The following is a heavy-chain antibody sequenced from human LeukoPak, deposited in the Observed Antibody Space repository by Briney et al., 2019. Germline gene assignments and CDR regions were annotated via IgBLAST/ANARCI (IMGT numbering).Heavy chain of an antibody. J-gene: IGHJ6*03. D-gene: IGHD3-16*01. CDR2: ITSRSAFT. V-gene: IGHV3-48*01. CDR3: ARDLTSAYWSPGGYYYMDV. CDR1: GFTFSDYS. Sequence: GGSLRLSCVASGFTFSDYSMNWVRQSPGKGLEWIAYITSRSAFTYFADSVKGRFTVSRDDAKNSLYLYLTSVRVDDTAVYYCARDLTSAYWSPGGYYYMDVWGKGTAVTVSS.